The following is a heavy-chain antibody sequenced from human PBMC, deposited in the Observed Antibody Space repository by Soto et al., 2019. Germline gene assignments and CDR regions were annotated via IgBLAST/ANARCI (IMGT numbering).Heavy chain of an antibody. V-gene: IGHV3-23*01. CDR2: ISGRGGTT. CDR1: GFTFDSHA. J-gene: IGHJ6*02. D-gene: IGHD6-13*01. Sequence: GGSLRLSCAASGFTFDSHAMSWVRQAPGKGLEWVSSISGRGGTTYSAASVKGRFTISRDNFKNTLYLQMNSLRAEDTARYFCAKSLPPGQQLIPVWGTPYYYEYYGMDVWGQGTTVTVSS. CDR3: AKSLPPGQQLIPVWGTPYYYEYYGMDV.